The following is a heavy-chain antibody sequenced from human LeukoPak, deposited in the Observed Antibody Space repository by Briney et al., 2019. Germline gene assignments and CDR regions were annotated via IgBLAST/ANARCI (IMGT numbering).Heavy chain of an antibody. CDR3: ARHYCSGDNCYYFDY. Sequence: PSETLSLTXTVSGGSISSYYWSWIRQTPGEGLEWIGYIYYSGNTNYNPSLESRVTISVDTSKNQFSLKLSSVTAADTAVYYCARHYCSGDNCYYFDYWGQGALVTVSS. CDR1: GGSISSYY. CDR2: IYYSGNT. D-gene: IGHD2-15*01. J-gene: IGHJ4*02. V-gene: IGHV4-59*01.